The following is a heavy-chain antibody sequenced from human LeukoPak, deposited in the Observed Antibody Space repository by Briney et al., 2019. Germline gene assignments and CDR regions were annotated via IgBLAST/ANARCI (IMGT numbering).Heavy chain of an antibody. V-gene: IGHV3-11*03. Sequence: KPGGSLRLSCAASGFTFSEYYMSWIRQAPGKGLEWVSYISSSSSYTNYADSVKGRFTISRDNAKNSLYLQMNSLRAEDTAVYYCASNDRRYCSSTSCYGPGYWGQGTLVTVSS. J-gene: IGHJ4*02. CDR2: ISSSSSYT. CDR3: ASNDRRYCSSTSCYGPGY. CDR1: GFTFSEYY. D-gene: IGHD2-2*01.